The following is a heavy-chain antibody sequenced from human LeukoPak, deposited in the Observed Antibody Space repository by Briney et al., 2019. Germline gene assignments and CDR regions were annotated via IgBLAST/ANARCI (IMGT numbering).Heavy chain of an antibody. CDR3: ARPYYYDSRIDP. J-gene: IGHJ5*02. CDR1: GGSIGNDGYY. V-gene: IGHV4-30-4*08. CDR2: MYYSGST. Sequence: SETLSLTCTVSGGSIGNDGYYWNWLRQHPGRGLEWIAYMYYSGSTYYNPSLKSRVTMSADTSKNQLSLKLSSVTAADTAVYYCARPYYYDSRIDPWGQGILVTVSS. D-gene: IGHD3-22*01.